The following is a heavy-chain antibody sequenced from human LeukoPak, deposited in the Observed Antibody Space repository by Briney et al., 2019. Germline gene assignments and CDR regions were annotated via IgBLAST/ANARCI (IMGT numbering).Heavy chain of an antibody. Sequence: GGSLRLSCAAFGFTFNTFRMIWVRQAPGKGLGWVAKLTQGGSNKYYVDYLKGRFTISRDNAKNSLYLQMNSLRAEDTAVYYCVRDKGGRSGAIYYDAFDVWGQGTMVTVSS. CDR2: LTQGGSNK. CDR1: GFTFNTFR. CDR3: VRDKGGRSGAIYYDAFDV. J-gene: IGHJ3*01. D-gene: IGHD1-26*01. V-gene: IGHV3-7*01.